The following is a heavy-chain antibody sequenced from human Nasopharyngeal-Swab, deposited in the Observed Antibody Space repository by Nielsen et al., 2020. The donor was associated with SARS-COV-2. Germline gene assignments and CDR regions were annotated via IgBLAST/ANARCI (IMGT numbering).Heavy chain of an antibody. J-gene: IGHJ6*03. CDR3: ARGASGYYDFWSGYYRYYYYYYMDV. CDR2: INHSGST. D-gene: IGHD3-3*01. V-gene: IGHV4-34*01. Sequence: WIRQPPGKGLEWIGEINHSGSTNYNPSLKSRVTISVDTSKNQFSLKLSSVTAADTAVYYCARGASGYYDFWSGYYRYYYYYYMDVWGKGTTVTVSS.